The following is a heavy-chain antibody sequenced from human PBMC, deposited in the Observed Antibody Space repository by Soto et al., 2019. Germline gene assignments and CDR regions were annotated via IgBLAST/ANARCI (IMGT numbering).Heavy chain of an antibody. Sequence: SETLSLTCTVSSGSISSYYWSWIRQPPGKGLEWIGYIPYTGNTNSNPSLKGRVTLSIDPSWNQFSLKLRSVTAADTAVYYCEAGDYLTGFSYREIKWFEPWGQGTLVTVSS. CDR1: SGSISSYY. CDR3: EAGDYLTGFSYREIKWFEP. CDR2: IPYTGNT. J-gene: IGHJ5*02. V-gene: IGHV4-59*01. D-gene: IGHD3-9*01.